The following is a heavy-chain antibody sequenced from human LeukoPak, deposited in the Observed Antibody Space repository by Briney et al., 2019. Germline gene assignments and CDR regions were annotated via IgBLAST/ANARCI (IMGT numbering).Heavy chain of an antibody. D-gene: IGHD3-22*01. Sequence: GRSLSLSCAASGFTFSSYGMHWVRQAPGKGLEWVAVIWYDGSNKYYADSVKGRFTISRDNSKNTLYLQMNSLRAEDTAVYYCAKLKYYYDSSGYYYGDRDYYFDYWGQGTLVTVSS. CDR3: AKLKYYYDSSGYYYGDRDYYFDY. V-gene: IGHV3-33*06. J-gene: IGHJ4*02. CDR2: IWYDGSNK. CDR1: GFTFSSYG.